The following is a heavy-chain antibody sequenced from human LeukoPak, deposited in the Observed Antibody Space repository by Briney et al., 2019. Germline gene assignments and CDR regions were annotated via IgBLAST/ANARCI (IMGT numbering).Heavy chain of an antibody. J-gene: IGHJ3*02. V-gene: IGHV3-23*01. Sequence: GGSLRLSCAASGFTFSSYAMTWVRQAPGKGLEWVSAISGSGGGTYYADSVKGRFTISRDNSKNTLYLQMNSLRAEDTAVYYCAKRLGIWFGELLGAFDIWGQGTMVTVSS. CDR2: ISGSGGGT. D-gene: IGHD3-10*01. CDR1: GFTFSSYA. CDR3: AKRLGIWFGELLGAFDI.